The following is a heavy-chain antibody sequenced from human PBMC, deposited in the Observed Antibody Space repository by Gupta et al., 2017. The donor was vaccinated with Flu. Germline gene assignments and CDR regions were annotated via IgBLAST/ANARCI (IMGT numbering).Heavy chain of an antibody. Sequence: QVQLVESGGGVVQSGRSLGRSCTVSALTYSHYGTHWVRQDPGKGLEWVAALTSDSRMAYLAVSVDGRFTISRDNSEKTLFLQMNSLGDDDTAVYYCARDSDYSGLYWYFDLWWRGTLVPVS. CDR3: ARDSDYSGLYWYFDL. CDR1: ALTYSHYG. D-gene: IGHD5-12*01. J-gene: IGHJ2*01. CDR2: LTSDSRMA. V-gene: IGHV3-33*01.